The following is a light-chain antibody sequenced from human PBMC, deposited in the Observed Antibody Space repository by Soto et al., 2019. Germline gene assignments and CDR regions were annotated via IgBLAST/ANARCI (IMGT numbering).Light chain of an antibody. Sequence: DIQMTQSPSTLSASVGDRVTITCRTSQSISTWLAWYQQKPGKAPKLLIYKAINLQSGVPSRFSGSGSGTEFSLTISSLHPDDFATYYFQRYNDFLYIFGQGTRLEMK. V-gene: IGKV1-5*03. CDR1: QSISTW. CDR3: QRYNDFLYI. J-gene: IGKJ2*01. CDR2: KAI.